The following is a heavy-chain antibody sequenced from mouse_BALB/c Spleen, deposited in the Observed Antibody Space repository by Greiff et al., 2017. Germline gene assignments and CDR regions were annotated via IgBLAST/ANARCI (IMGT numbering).Heavy chain of an antibody. J-gene: IGHJ4*01. CDR2: ISYSGST. D-gene: IGHD2-10*02. CDR1: GYSITSDYA. V-gene: IGHV3-2*02. CDR3: ARNLVYYAMDY. Sequence: QLQESGPGLVKPSQSLSLTCTVTGYSITSDYAWNWIRQFPGNKLEWMGYISYSGSTSYNPSLKSRISITRDTSKNQFFLQLNSVTTEDTATYYCARNLVYYAMDYWGQGTSVTVSS.